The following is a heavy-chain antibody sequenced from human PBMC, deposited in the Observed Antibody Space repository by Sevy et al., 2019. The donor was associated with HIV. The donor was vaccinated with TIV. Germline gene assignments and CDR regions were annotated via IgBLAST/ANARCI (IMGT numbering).Heavy chain of an antibody. D-gene: IGHD1-26*01. Sequence: SENLSLICSVSGGSMNLYFWSWIRQPPGKGLVWIGYMYYSGSTNYNPSLKSRVTILGDMSKNQFSLTMRSVTAADTAVYYCARESIGAIGDFDSWGQGALVTVSS. CDR1: GGSMNLYF. CDR3: ARESIGAIGDFDS. J-gene: IGHJ4*02. CDR2: MYYSGST. V-gene: IGHV4-59*01.